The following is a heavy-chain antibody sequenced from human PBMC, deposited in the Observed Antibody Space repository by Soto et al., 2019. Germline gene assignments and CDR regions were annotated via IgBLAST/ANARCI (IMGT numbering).Heavy chain of an antibody. CDR3: AKPLGVSTSSWRSVAFAI. D-gene: IGHD6-13*01. Sequence: EVQLLESGGGLVQPGGSLRLSCAASGFTFSSSAMSWVRQAPGKGLEWVSAIGGSAGGTYYADSVKGRFTISRDNSKNTLYLQMNNLRTEDTAIYYCAKPLGVSTSSWRSVAFAIWGQGTMVTVSS. CDR2: IGGSAGGT. J-gene: IGHJ3*02. CDR1: GFTFSSSA. V-gene: IGHV3-23*01.